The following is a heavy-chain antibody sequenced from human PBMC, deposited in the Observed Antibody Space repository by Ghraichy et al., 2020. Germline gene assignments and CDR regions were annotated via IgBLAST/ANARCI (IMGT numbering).Heavy chain of an antibody. CDR2: IWYDGGKT. V-gene: IGHV3-33*01. CDR3: ARCGIVGATSASDI. J-gene: IGHJ3*02. Sequence: GSLRLSCAASGFTFSNYGMHWVRQTPGTGLEWVSIIWYDGGKTYYADSVKGRFTISRDNSKKTVYLQMNSLRAEDTAVYYCARCGIVGATSASDIWGQGTMVTVSS. CDR1: GFTFSNYG. D-gene: IGHD1-26*01.